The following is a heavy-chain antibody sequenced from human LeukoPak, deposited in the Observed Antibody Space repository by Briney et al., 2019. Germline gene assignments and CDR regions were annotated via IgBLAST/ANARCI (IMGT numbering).Heavy chain of an antibody. CDR2: ISGDGGST. V-gene: IGHV3-43*02. CDR3: AKDIGYSFGYYYFYSMDV. J-gene: IGHJ6*02. Sequence: RGSLRLSCAASGLIFDDYAMHWVRQAPGKGLEWVSLISGDGGSTYYADSVKGRFTISRDNTKNSLYLQMSSLSTEDTALYYCAKDIGYSFGYYYFYSMDVWGQGTTVTVSS. D-gene: IGHD5-18*01. CDR1: GLIFDDYA.